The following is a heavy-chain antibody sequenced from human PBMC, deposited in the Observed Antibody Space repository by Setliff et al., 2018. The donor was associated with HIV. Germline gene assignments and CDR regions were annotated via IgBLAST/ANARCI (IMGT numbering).Heavy chain of an antibody. Sequence: GGSLRLSCGASGFTFSTYGMHWVRQVPGKGLEWVALIYYDGSIKDYADSMKGRFTISRDNAKNSLYLQMNSLRADDTAVYFCARPTNIDTLYYGSQTFYMYYYGLDVWGQGTTVTVSS. J-gene: IGHJ6*02. CDR3: ARPTNIDTLYYGSQTFYMYYYGLDV. D-gene: IGHD1-26*01. V-gene: IGHV3-33*01. CDR1: GFTFSTYG. CDR2: IYYDGSIK.